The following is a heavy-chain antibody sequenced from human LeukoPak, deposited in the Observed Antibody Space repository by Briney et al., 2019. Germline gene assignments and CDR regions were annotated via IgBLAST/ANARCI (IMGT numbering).Heavy chain of an antibody. V-gene: IGHV1-18*01. Sequence: ASVKVSCKASGYTFTSYGISWVRQAPGQGLEWMGWISAYNGNTNYAQKLLGRVTMTTDTSTSTAYMELRSLRSDDTAVYYCARDHVTVVRGVALDHAFDIWGQGTMVTVSS. CDR2: ISAYNGNT. CDR1: GYTFTSYG. J-gene: IGHJ3*02. CDR3: ARDHVTVVRGVALDHAFDI. D-gene: IGHD3-10*01.